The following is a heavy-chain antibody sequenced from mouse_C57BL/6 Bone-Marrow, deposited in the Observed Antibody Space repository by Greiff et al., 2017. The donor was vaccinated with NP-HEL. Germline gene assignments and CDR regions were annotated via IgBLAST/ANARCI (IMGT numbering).Heavy chain of an antibody. CDR1: GFTFSSYG. V-gene: IGHV5-6*01. CDR3: ARHDFYYYAMDY. Sequence: EVQGVESGGDLVKPGGSLKLSCAASGFTFSSYGMSWVRQTPDKRLEWVATISSGGSYTYYPDSVKGRFTISRDNAKNTLYLQMRSLKSEDTAMYYCARHDFYYYAMDYWGQGTSVTVSS. CDR2: ISSGGSYT. D-gene: IGHD2-4*01. J-gene: IGHJ4*01.